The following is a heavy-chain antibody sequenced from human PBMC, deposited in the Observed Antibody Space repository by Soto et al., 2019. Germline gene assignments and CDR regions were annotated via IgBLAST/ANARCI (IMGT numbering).Heavy chain of an antibody. CDR1: GGNFNNYA. V-gene: IGHV1-69*06. Sequence: QVQLVQSGAEVKKPGSSVKVSCKASGGNFNNYAISWVRQAPAQGLQWMGGIIPIIDTTHYAQKLQGRGTISADRGRPRVYMQLTCLTLDDSATYLCASAPRDRDAFGLWGQGTGVSVSS. CDR2: IIPIIDTT. D-gene: IGHD2-21*01. CDR3: ASAPRDRDAFGL. J-gene: IGHJ3*01.